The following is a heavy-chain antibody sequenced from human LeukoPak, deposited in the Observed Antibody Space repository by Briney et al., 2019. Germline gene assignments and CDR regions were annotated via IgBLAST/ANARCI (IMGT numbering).Heavy chain of an antibody. CDR2: ISDSGTLT. CDR3: AKDARRTNGWYFFDS. CDR1: GFAFTRQA. J-gene: IGHJ4*02. V-gene: IGHV3-23*01. Sequence: GGSLTLSCAASGFAFTRQAMGWVRQAPGKGLEWVSVISDSGTLTYYADSVKGRFTISRDNSKNTLFLQMNSLRAEDTAIYYCAKDARRTNGWYFFDSWGPGTLVTVSS. D-gene: IGHD2-15*01.